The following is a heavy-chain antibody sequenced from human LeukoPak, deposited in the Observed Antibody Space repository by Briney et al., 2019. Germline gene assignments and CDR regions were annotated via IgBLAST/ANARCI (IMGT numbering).Heavy chain of an antibody. Sequence: PSETLSLTCAVYGGSFSGYYWSWIRQPPGKGLEWIGEINHSGSTNYNPSLKSRVTISVDTSKNQFSLKLSSVTAADTAVYYCARSLFSSGWYTDDAFDIWGQGTMVTVSS. D-gene: IGHD6-19*01. J-gene: IGHJ3*02. CDR3: ARSLFSSGWYTDDAFDI. CDR2: INHSGST. V-gene: IGHV4-34*01. CDR1: GGSFSGYY.